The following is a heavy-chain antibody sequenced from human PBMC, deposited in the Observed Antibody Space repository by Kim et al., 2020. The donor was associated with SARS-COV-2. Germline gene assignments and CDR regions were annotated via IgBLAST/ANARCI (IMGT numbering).Heavy chain of an antibody. D-gene: IGHD6-13*01. CDR1: GFTFSSYS. Sequence: GGSLRLSCAASGFTFSSYSMNWVRQAPGKGLEWVSSISSSSSYIYYADSAKGRFTISRDNAKNSLYLQMNSLRAEDTAVYYCATLAAAFDYWGQGTLVTVSS. V-gene: IGHV3-21*01. J-gene: IGHJ4*02. CDR2: ISSSSSYI. CDR3: ATLAAAFDY.